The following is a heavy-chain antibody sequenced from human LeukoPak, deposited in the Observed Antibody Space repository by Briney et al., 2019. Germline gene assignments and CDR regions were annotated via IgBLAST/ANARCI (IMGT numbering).Heavy chain of an antibody. D-gene: IGHD3-10*01. Sequence: PSETLSLTCTVSGGSISSGDYYWSWIRQPPGKGLEWIGYIYYSGSTYYNPSLKSRVTMSVDTSKNQFSLKLSSVTAADTAVYYCASAMVRGDHYYYYYMDVWGKGTTVTVSS. CDR1: GGSISSGDYY. V-gene: IGHV4-30-4*08. CDR2: IYYSGST. CDR3: ASAMVRGDHYYYYYMDV. J-gene: IGHJ6*03.